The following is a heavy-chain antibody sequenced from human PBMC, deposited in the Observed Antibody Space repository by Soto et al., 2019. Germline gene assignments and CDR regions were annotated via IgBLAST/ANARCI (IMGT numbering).Heavy chain of an antibody. CDR3: TTVDAVVLN. CDR2: IKRNIDGGTT. J-gene: IGHJ4*02. V-gene: IGHV3-15*01. CDR1: GFTFSNAW. Sequence: PGGSLRLSCAASGFTFSNAWMSWVRQAPGGGLEWVGRIKRNIDGGTTDYAAPVKGRFAISRDDSNSILYLEMNSLRSEDTAVYYCTTVDAVVLNWGQGLLVTV. D-gene: IGHD6-19*01.